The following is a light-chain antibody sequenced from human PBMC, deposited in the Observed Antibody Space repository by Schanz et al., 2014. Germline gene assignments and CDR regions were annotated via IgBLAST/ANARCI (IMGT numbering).Light chain of an antibody. Sequence: EVLMTQSPATLSVSPGESATLSCRASQSVSSNLAWYQQKPGQAPRLLIYGASNRATGIPARFSGSGSGADFTLTISSLEPEDFAVYYCQQRTSWPLTFGGGTKVEIK. J-gene: IGKJ4*01. CDR1: QSVSSN. V-gene: IGKV3-11*01. CDR2: GAS. CDR3: QQRTSWPLT.